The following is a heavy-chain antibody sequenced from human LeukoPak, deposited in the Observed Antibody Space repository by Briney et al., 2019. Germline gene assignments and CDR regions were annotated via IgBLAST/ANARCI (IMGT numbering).Heavy chain of an antibody. CDR3: AKADYGGECYYGMAV. CDR2: NSGSGART. CDR1: GFTFTSHP. J-gene: IGHJ6*02. D-gene: IGHD2-21*01. Sequence: GGSLRLSCAASGFTFTSHPMTWARQAPGKGLEWVSGNSGSGARTFYGDSVKGRFTISRDNSKDTLDLQMNSLRAEDTGTYYCAKADYGGECYYGMAVWGQGTTVTVSS. V-gene: IGHV3-23*01.